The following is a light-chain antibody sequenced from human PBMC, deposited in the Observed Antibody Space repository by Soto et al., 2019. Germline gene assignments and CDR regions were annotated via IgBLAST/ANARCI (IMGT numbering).Light chain of an antibody. CDR3: ETWDDSLDVHV. J-gene: IGLJ1*01. CDR1: RSNIGINT. V-gene: IGLV1-44*01. CDR2: GNN. Sequence: VLTQPPSAAGAPGETDTLSCSGGRSNIGINTVSWYEHLPGTAPRLLIYGNNQRPSGVPDRFSGSKSGTSASLAISGLRSEDEAHYYCETWDDSLDVHVFGTGNKVTVL.